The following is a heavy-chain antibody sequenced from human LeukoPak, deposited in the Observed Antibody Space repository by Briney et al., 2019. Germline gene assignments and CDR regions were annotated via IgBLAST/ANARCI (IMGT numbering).Heavy chain of an antibody. CDR2: ITANGDAT. J-gene: IGHJ4*02. CDR1: GFIFRSYA. V-gene: IGHV3-23*01. D-gene: IGHD3-3*01. CDR3: ATFGVIVRNDYLDY. Sequence: GGSLRLSCVGSGFIFRSYAVTWVRQAPGKGLEWVSSITANGDATYYADSVKGRFTISRDNSKNTLYLQKSSLRAEDTAVYYCATFGVIVRNDYLDYWGRGALVAVSS.